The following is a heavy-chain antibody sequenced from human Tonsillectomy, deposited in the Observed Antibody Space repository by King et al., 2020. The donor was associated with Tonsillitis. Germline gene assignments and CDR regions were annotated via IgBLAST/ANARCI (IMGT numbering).Heavy chain of an antibody. Sequence: VQLQESGPGLVKPSETLSLTCTVSGGSISTYYWSWIRQPPGKGLEWIGYIYYSGNTNYNPSLKSRVNISVATSKNHFSLTLSSETAADTAVYYCARIPVGGLYYSSGMDVWGHGTTVTVSS. V-gene: IGHV4-59*08. CDR2: IYYSGNT. CDR3: ARIPVGGLYYSSGMDV. CDR1: GGSISTYY. D-gene: IGHD4-23*01. J-gene: IGHJ6*02.